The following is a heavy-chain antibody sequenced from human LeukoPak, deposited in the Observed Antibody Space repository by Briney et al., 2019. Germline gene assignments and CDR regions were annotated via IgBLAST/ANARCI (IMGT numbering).Heavy chain of an antibody. CDR1: GFTFDDYA. V-gene: IGHV3-9*01. CDR2: ISWNSGSI. J-gene: IGHJ3*02. CDR3: AREDSSGYYYYDAFDI. Sequence: PGGSLRLSCAASGFTFDDYAMHWVRQAPGKGLEWVSGISWNSGSIGYADSVKGRFTISRDNAKNSLYLQMNSLRAEDTAVYYCAREDSSGYYYYDAFDIWGQGTMVTVSS. D-gene: IGHD3-22*01.